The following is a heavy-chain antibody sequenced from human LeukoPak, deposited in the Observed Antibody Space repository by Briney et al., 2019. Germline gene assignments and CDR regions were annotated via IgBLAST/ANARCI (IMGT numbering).Heavy chain of an antibody. CDR3: AREPVVVPGYYGMDV. J-gene: IGHJ6*04. D-gene: IGHD2-2*01. Sequence: PSETLSLTCTVSGGSISSSSYYWGWIRQPPGKGLEWIGSIYYSGSTYYNPSLKSRVTISVDTSKNQFSLKLSSVTAADTAVYYCAREPVVVPGYYGMDVWGKGTTVTVSS. CDR2: IYYSGST. V-gene: IGHV4-39*02. CDR1: GGSISSSSYY.